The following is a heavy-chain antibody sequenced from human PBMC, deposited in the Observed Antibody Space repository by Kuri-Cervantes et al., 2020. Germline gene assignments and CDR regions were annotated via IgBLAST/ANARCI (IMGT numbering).Heavy chain of an antibody. CDR3: ARVRPGAYYYYYYYMDV. CDR1: GGSFSGYY. Sequence: SETLSLTCAVYGGSFSGYYWSWIRQSPGKGLEWIGEINHSGSTNYNPSLKSRVTISVDTSKNQFSLKLSSVTAADTAVYYCARVRPGAYYYYYYYMDVWGKGTTVTVSS. J-gene: IGHJ6*03. V-gene: IGHV4-34*01. D-gene: IGHD3-10*01. CDR2: INHSGST.